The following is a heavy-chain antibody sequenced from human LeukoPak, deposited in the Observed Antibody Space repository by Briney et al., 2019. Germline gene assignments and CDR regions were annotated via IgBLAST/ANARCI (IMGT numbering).Heavy chain of an antibody. J-gene: IGHJ5*01. D-gene: IGHD2-15*01. CDR3: TRQSQACSTGSCYVVS. CDR2: IYPGDSDT. CDR1: GYTFRSYW. V-gene: IGHV5-51*01. Sequence: GESLKISCEGSGYTFRSYWIGWVRQMPGKDLEWIGMIYPGDSDTRYSPSFQGQVTFSADLSLNTAYLQWSSLEASDTAIYYCTRQSQACSTGSCYVVSWGQGTQVTV.